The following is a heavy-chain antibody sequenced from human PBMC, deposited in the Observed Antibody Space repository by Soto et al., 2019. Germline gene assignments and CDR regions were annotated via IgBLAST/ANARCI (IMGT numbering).Heavy chain of an antibody. V-gene: IGHV1-18*01. CDR3: ARDHFLSLVGPDNWFDP. CDR1: GYTFTSYG. CDR2: ISAYNGNT. D-gene: IGHD6-6*01. Sequence: ASVNVSCKASGYTFTSYGISWVRQAPGQGLEWMGWISAYNGNTNYAQKLQGRVTMTTDTSTSTAYMELRSLRSDDTAVYYCARDHFLSLVGPDNWFDPWGQGTLVTVSS. J-gene: IGHJ5*02.